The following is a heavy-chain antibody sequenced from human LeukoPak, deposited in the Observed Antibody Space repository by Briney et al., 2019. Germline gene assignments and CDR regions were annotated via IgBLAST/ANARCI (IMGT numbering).Heavy chain of an antibody. CDR2: IWYDGSNK. CDR3: ARDGGVGGSYFLGY. CDR1: GFTFSNYA. Sequence: GGSLRLSCAASGFTFSNYAMNWVRQAPGKGLEWVAVIWYDGSNKCYADSVKGRFTISRDNSKNTLYLQVNSLRAEDTAVYYCARDGGVGGSYFLGYWGQGTLVTVSS. V-gene: IGHV3-33*08. J-gene: IGHJ4*02. D-gene: IGHD1-26*01.